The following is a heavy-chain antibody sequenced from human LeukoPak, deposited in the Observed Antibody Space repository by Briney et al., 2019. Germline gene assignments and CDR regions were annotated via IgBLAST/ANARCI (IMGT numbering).Heavy chain of an antibody. CDR1: GDSVSTNSAT. D-gene: IGHD1-26*01. J-gene: IGHJ5*01. V-gene: IGHV6-1*01. Sequence: SQTLSLTCAISGDSVSTNSATWTWLRQSPSRGLEWLGRTYYRSKWYNDYAVSMKSRITINPDTSKNQFSLQLNSVTPEDTAVYYCARLVGASWFDSWGQGTLVTVSS. CDR3: ARLVGASWFDS. CDR2: TYYRSKWYN.